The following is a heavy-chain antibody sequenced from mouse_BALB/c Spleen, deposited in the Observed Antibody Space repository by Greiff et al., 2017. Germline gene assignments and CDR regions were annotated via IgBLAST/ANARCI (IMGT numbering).Heavy chain of an antibody. Sequence: QVQLQQPGAELVKPGTSVKLSCKASGYNFTSYWLNWVKLRPGQGLEWIGDIYPGSGSTNYNEKFKSKATLTVDTSSSTAYMQLSSLASEDSALYYGARGGLRGSMGYGGQGTSVTVAS. D-gene: IGHD2-4*01. CDR2: IYPGSGST. J-gene: IGHJ4*01. V-gene: IGHV1-55*01. CDR3: ARGGLRGSMGY. CDR1: GYNFTSYW.